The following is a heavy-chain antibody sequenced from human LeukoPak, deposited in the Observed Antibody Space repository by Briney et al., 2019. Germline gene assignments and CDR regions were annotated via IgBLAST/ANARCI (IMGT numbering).Heavy chain of an antibody. V-gene: IGHV1-69*13. J-gene: IGHJ5*02. CDR1: GGTFSSYA. Sequence: GASVKVSCKASGGTFSSYAISWVRQAPGQGLEWMGGIIPIFGTANYAQKFQGRVTITADESTSTAYMELSSLRSEDTAVYYCARDIGVVVVPAALNDNWFDPWGQGTLVTVSS. CDR3: ARDIGVVVVPAALNDNWFDP. D-gene: IGHD2-2*01. CDR2: IIPIFGTA.